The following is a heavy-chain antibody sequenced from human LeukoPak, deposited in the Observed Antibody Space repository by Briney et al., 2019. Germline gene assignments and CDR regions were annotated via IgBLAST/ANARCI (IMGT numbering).Heavy chain of an antibody. Sequence: SETLSLTCTVSGGSISNYYWSCIRQPPGNGLEWIGYIYYSGSTNYNPSLKSRVTISVDTSKNQFSLKLSSVTAADTAVYYCARDSGSSTHDPWGQGTLVTVSS. D-gene: IGHD2-2*01. CDR1: GGSISNYY. CDR3: ARDSGSSTHDP. J-gene: IGHJ5*02. CDR2: IYYSGST. V-gene: IGHV4-59*01.